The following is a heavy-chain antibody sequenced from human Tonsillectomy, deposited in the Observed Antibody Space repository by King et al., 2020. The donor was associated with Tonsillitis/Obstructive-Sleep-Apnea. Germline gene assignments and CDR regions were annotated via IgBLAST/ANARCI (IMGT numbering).Heavy chain of an antibody. D-gene: IGHD2-2*01. V-gene: IGHV4-34*01. CDR3: ASQGHCSSTSCYA. CDR2: INHSGST. CDR1: GGSFSGYY. J-gene: IGHJ4*02. Sequence: VQLQQWGAGLLKPPETLSLTCAVYGGSFSGYYWSWIRQPPGKGLEWIWEINHSGSTNYNPSLKSRVTISVDTSKNQFSLKLSSVTAADTAVYYCASQGHCSSTSCYAGGQGTLVTVSS.